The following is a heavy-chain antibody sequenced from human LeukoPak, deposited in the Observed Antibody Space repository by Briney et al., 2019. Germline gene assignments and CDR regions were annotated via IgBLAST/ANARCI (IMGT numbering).Heavy chain of an antibody. CDR3: ASDSRRLRWYLDY. J-gene: IGHJ4*02. CDR1: GYTFNDYF. V-gene: IGHV1-2*02. CDR2: INPNSCGT. D-gene: IGHD4-23*01. Sequence: EASVTVPYMDSGYTFNDYFMHWVRQAPGQGVEGMGWINPNSCGTNYAQNFQGTVTMTRATSISTAFMDLSRLRSDDTAVYYWASDSRRLRWYLDYWGQGTLVTVSS.